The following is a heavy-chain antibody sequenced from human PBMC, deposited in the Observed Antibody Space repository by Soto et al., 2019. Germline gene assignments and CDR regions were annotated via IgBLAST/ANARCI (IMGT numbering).Heavy chain of an antibody. CDR1: GDSLRRGFHH. CDR2: IDTNGDT. CDR3: ARGTVYYCPNDKCGFFFDH. Sequence: QVQLQESGSGLLKPLQTLSLDCSVSGDSLRRGFHHWSWIRQTPGKGLQLIGYIDTNGDTHYDPSLRNRLNMSIVTTESRFSLKVTSVTAADTAVYYCARGTVYYCPNDKCGFFFDHWGQGALVTVTS. J-gene: IGHJ4*02. D-gene: IGHD2-8*01. V-gene: IGHV4-31*03.